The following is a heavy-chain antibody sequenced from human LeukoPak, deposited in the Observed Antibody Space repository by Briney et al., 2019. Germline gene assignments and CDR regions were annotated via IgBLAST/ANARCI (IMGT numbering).Heavy chain of an antibody. J-gene: IGHJ1*01. V-gene: IGHV1-2*02. CDR1: GYTFTGYY. CDR3: ARFKATRGPRYFQH. Sequence: RGASVKLSCKASGYTFTGYYMHWVRQAPGQGLEWMGWINPNSGGTNYAQKFQGRFTMTRDTSISTAYMELNRLRTDDTAVYYCARFKATRGPRYFQHWGQGTLVTVSS. D-gene: IGHD1-26*01. CDR2: INPNSGGT.